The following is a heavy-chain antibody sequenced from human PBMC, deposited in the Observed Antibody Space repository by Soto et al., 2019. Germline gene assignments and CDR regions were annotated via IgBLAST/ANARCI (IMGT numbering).Heavy chain of an antibody. CDR3: ARGDRGAFDL. Sequence: EVQLVESGGGLVQPGGSLRLSCAASGFTFDYYWMHWVRQAPGKGLVWVSRIYSDGTSTTYADYVKCRFTISRDNAKNRVSLQMKSRRADDSAVYYCARGDRGAFDLWGQGTVVTVSS. V-gene: IGHV3-74*01. CDR2: IYSDGTST. D-gene: IGHD1-26*01. J-gene: IGHJ3*01. CDR1: GFTFDYYW.